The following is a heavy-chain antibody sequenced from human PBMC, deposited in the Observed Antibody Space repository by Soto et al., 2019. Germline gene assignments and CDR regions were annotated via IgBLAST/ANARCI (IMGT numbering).Heavy chain of an antibody. CDR3: ARVSAPVTMIVVVITPETFDY. CDR1: GYTLTSYG. J-gene: IGHJ4*02. D-gene: IGHD3-22*01. Sequence: GASVKVSCKASGYTLTSYGISWVRQAPGQGLEWMGWISAYNGNTNYAQKLQGRVTMTTDTSTSTAYMELRSLRSDDTAVYYCARVSAPVTMIVVVITPETFDYWGQGTLVTVSS. V-gene: IGHV1-18*01. CDR2: ISAYNGNT.